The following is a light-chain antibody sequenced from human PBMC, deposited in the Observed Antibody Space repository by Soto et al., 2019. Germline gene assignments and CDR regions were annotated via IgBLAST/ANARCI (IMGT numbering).Light chain of an antibody. V-gene: IGKV3-15*01. Sequence: EIAMTQSPATLSVSPGERATISCRASQSVSSNLAWYQQKPGQAPRLLIYGASIKATGIPARFSGSGSGTEFTLTISTLQSEDFAIYYCQHYNNWPPWTFGQGTKVDIK. J-gene: IGKJ1*01. CDR2: GAS. CDR3: QHYNNWPPWT. CDR1: QSVSSN.